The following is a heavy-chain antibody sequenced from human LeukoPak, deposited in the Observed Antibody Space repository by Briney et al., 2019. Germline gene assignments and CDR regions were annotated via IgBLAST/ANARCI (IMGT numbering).Heavy chain of an antibody. D-gene: IGHD6-19*01. Sequence: GASVKVSCKASGYTFTSYYMHWVRQAPGQGLEWMGWISAYNGNTNYAQKLQGRVTMTTDTSTSTAYMELRSLRSDDTAVYYCARDDRQWLNYNWFDPWGQGTLVTVSS. CDR1: GYTFTSYY. CDR2: ISAYNGNT. J-gene: IGHJ5*02. CDR3: ARDDRQWLNYNWFDP. V-gene: IGHV1-18*04.